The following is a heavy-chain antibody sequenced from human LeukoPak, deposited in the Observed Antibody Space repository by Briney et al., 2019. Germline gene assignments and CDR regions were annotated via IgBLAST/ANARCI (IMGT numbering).Heavy chain of an antibody. D-gene: IGHD5-18*01. J-gene: IGHJ6*02. CDR1: GGTFSSYA. CDR2: IIPILGIA. V-gene: IGHV1-69*04. Sequence: ASVKVSCKASGGTFSSYAISWVRQAPGQGLEWMGRIIPILGIANYAQKFQGRVTITADKSTSTAYMELSSLRSEDTAVYYCARDEQVDTANYYGMDVWGQGTTVTVSS. CDR3: ARDEQVDTANYYGMDV.